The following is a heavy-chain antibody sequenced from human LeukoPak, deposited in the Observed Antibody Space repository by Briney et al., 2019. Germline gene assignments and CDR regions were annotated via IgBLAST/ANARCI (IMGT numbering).Heavy chain of an antibody. CDR3: ARQSGSYTGDFDY. V-gene: IGHV5-51*01. Sequence: GESLKISCKGSGNSFTSYWIGWVRQMPGKGLEWMGIIYPGDSDTRYRPSFQGQVTISADKSISTAYLQWSSLKASDTAMYYCARQSGSYTGDFDYWGQGTLVTVSS. CDR2: IYPGDSDT. CDR1: GNSFTSYW. D-gene: IGHD1-26*01. J-gene: IGHJ4*02.